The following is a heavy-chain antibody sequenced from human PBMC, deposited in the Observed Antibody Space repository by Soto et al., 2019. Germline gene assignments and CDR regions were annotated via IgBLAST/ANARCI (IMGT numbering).Heavy chain of an antibody. J-gene: IGHJ4*02. CDR3: ARTLVVAGTSGFDY. CDR2: ISAYNGNT. CDR1: GYSFTSYG. D-gene: IGHD6-19*01. V-gene: IGHV1-18*01. Sequence: QVQLVQSGAEVKKPGASVKVSCKASGYSFTSYGISWVRQAPGQGLEWMGWISAYNGNTNYAQKLQGRVIMTTDTSTSTVYMELRSLRSDDTAVYFCARTLVVAGTSGFDYWGQGTLVTVSS.